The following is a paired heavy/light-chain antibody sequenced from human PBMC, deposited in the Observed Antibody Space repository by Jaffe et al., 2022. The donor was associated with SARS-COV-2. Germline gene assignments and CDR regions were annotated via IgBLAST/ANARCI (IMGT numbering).Light chain of an antibody. CDR1: QSLLHRSGRTF. CDR3: MQALQVPYT. J-gene: IGKJ2*01. CDR2: LVS. V-gene: IGKV2-28*01. Sequence: IVMTQSPLSLPVTPGEPASLSCRSRQSLLHRSGRTFLHWYLQKPGQSPQLLISLVSNRASGVPDRFSGSGSGTDFTLKISRVEAEDVGVYYCMQALQVPYTFGQGTKLEIK.
Heavy chain of an antibody. Sequence: EVLLVESGGGLVQPGGSLRLSCAASGFTFTNYLMHWVRQIPGKGLVWVARIDAAGTVFYADSVAGRFTISRDYAQNTLYLQMNSLRVEDTGLYYCSTTSAYGFVDQRDFDYWGRGTLVTVSS. CDR3: STTSAYGFVDQRDFDY. CDR2: IDAAGTV. V-gene: IGHV3-74*01. D-gene: IGHD1-26*01. CDR1: GFTFTNYL. J-gene: IGHJ4*02.